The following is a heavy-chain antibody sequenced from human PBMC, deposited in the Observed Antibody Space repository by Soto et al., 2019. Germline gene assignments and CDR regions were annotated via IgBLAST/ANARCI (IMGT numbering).Heavy chain of an antibody. CDR1: GFTFSTYA. CDR2: ITTSGGNT. Sequence: GGSLRLSCAASGFTFSTYAMSWVRQAPGKGLEWVSTITTSGGNTYYADSVQGRFTISRDNSKNTLYLQMNSLRAEDTAVYYCAGRYCTNGVCYTNYYYYIDVWGKGTTVTVS. V-gene: IGHV3-23*01. D-gene: IGHD2-8*01. J-gene: IGHJ6*03. CDR3: AGRYCTNGVCYTNYYYYIDV.